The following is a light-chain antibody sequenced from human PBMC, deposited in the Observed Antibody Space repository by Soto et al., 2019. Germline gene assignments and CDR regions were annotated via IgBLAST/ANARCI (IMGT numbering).Light chain of an antibody. Sequence: EIVLTQSPATLSLSPVERATLSWRASQSVSSYLAWYQQKPGQAPRLLIYDASNRATGIPARFSGSGSGTAFTLTISSLEPEDFAVYYCQQRSNSPPWTFGQGTRLEIK. J-gene: IGKJ5*01. CDR2: DAS. CDR3: QQRSNSPPWT. CDR1: QSVSSY. V-gene: IGKV3-11*01.